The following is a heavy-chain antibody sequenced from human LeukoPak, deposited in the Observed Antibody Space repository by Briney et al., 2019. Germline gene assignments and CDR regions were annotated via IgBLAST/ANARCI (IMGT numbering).Heavy chain of an antibody. CDR1: GFTFSSYG. J-gene: IGHJ6*02. CDR3: AKAEGATLYYYGVDV. CDR2: ISYDGSNK. V-gene: IGHV3-30*18. Sequence: PGGSLRLSCAASGFTFSSYGLHWVRQAPGKGLEWVAVISYDGSNKYYVDSVKGRFTISRDNSKNTLYLQMNSLRAEDTAVYYCAKAEGATLYYYGVDVWGQGTTVTVSS.